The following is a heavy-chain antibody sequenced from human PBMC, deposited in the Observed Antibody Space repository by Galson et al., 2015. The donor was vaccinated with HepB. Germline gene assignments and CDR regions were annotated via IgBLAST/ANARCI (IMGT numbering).Heavy chain of an antibody. Sequence: SLRLSCAASGFTFSSYAMSWVRQAPGKGLEWVSAITASGGGTYYPDSVKGRFTISRDNSRNTLYLQMNSLRAEDTALYYCAKPRRQWDTTMAYFDYWGQGTLVTVSS. CDR3: AKPRRQWDTTMAYFDY. V-gene: IGHV3-23*01. CDR1: GFTFSSYA. J-gene: IGHJ4*02. CDR2: ITASGGGT. D-gene: IGHD5-18*01.